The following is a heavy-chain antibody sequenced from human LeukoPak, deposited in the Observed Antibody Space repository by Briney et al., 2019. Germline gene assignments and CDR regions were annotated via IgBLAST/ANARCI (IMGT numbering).Heavy chain of an antibody. CDR1: GGSISSGGYY. CDR2: LYYSGGT. J-gene: IGHJ4*02. V-gene: IGHV4-31*03. Sequence: SSETLSLTCTVCGGSISSGGYYWSWVCQHPGRGLGWVGYLYYSGGTYYNPSLRSRVTISVDTSKNQYSLKLSSVTAADTAVYYCASTNINTGYEVAYWGQGPLVTVSS. CDR3: ASTNINTGYEVAY. D-gene: IGHD5-12*01.